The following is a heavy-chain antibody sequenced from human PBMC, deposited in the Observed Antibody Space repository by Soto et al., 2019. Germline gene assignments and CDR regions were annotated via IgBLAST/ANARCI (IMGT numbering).Heavy chain of an antibody. CDR2: ISYSGSP. CDR1: GGSVSSGSYY. J-gene: IGHJ5*02. Sequence: SETLSLTCTVSGGSVSSGSYYWSWIRQPPGRGLEWIGYISYSGSPYYNPSFKSRVTISIDTSKNQFSLRLSSVTAADTAVYHCARAYDFWSGSSSFDPWGQGTLVTVSS. V-gene: IGHV4-31*03. D-gene: IGHD3-3*01. CDR3: ARAYDFWSGSSSFDP.